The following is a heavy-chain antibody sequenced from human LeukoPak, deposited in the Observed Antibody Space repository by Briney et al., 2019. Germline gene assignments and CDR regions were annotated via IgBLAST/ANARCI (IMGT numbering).Heavy chain of an antibody. Sequence: GGSLRLSCAASGFTFSRYYIHWVRQAQGKGLVWVSRINSDGSSTTYADSVKGRFTISRDNAKNTLYLQMNSLKVKDTAVYYCTRVFVGDEYSSSGYWGQGTLVTVSS. D-gene: IGHD6-13*01. CDR2: INSDGSST. V-gene: IGHV3-74*01. CDR1: GFTFSRYY. CDR3: TRVFVGDEYSSSGY. J-gene: IGHJ4*02.